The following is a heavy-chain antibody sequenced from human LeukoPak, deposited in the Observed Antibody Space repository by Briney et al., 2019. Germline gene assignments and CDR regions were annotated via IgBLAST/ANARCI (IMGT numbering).Heavy chain of an antibody. CDR3: AGVRAYDYGDYFDY. CDR2: INPSAGST. D-gene: IGHD4-17*01. CDR1: GYTFNNYY. J-gene: IGHJ4*02. Sequence: GASVKVSCKASGYTFNNYYMHWVRQAPGQGLEWMGIINPSAGSTSYAQKFQGRVTMTRDMSTSTVYMELSSLRSEDTAVYYCAGVRAYDYGDYFDYWGQGTLVTVSS. V-gene: IGHV1-46*02.